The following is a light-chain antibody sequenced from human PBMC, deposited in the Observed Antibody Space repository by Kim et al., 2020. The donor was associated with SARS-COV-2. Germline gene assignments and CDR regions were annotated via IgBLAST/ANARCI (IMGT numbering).Light chain of an antibody. V-gene: IGLV1-51*01. J-gene: IGLJ3*02. CDR3: GTWDDSLSAWV. Sequence: GEKVTISCTGSSSNVGKRRVSWYQQLPGRAPKYLMYDNDGRRPGMPARFSGCTSGTSATLGITGRQPGDEADYYCGTWDDSLSAWVFGGGTKVTVL. CDR2: DND. CDR1: SSNVGKRR.